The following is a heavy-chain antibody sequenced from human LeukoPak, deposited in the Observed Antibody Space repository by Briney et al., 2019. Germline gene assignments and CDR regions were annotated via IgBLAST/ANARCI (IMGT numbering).Heavy chain of an antibody. CDR2: INHSGST. V-gene: IGHV4-34*01. D-gene: IGHD3-10*01. J-gene: IGHJ3*02. Sequence: PSETLSLTCAVYGGSFSGYYWSWIRQPPGKGLEWIGEINHSGSTNYNPSLKSRVTISVDTSKNQFSLKLNSVTAADTAVYYCAKSNGYGLVDIWGQGTMVTVSS. CDR3: AKSNGYGLVDI. CDR1: GGSFSGYY.